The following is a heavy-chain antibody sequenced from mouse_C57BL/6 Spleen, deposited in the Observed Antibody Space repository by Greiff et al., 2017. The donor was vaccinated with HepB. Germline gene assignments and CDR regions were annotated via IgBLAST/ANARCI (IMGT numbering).Heavy chain of an antibody. Sequence: VNVVESGPELVKPGASVKISCKASGYAFSSSWMNWVKQRPGKGLEWIGRIYPGDGDTNYNGKFKGKATLTADKSSSKAYMQLSSLTSEDSAVYFCASPRAFDYWGQGTTLTVSS. V-gene: IGHV1-82*01. J-gene: IGHJ2*01. CDR3: ASPRAFDY. CDR1: GYAFSSSW. CDR2: IYPGDGDT. D-gene: IGHD3-1*01.